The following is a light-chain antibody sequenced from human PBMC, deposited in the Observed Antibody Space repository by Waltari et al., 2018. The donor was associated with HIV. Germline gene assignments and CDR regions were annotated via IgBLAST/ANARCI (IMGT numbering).Light chain of an antibody. J-gene: IGKJ1*01. CDR1: QSVRSN. V-gene: IGKV3-15*01. CDR2: DAS. CDR3: QQYNNWPKT. Sequence: EIVMTQSPVTLSVSPGERATLSCRASQSVRSNLAWYQQKPGQAPRLLIYDASTRATGIPARFGGSGSGTEFTLTISSLQSEDFAVYYCQQYNNWPKTFGQGTKVEIK.